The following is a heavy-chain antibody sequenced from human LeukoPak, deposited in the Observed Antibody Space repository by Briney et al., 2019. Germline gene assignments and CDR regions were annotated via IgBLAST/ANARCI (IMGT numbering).Heavy chain of an antibody. Sequence: GGSLRLSCAASGSTFSSYSMNWVRQAPGKGLEWVSSISSSSSYIYYADSVKGRFTISRDNAKNSLYLQMNSLRAEDTAVYYCARGPNTVTYKYYFDYWGQGTLVTVSS. D-gene: IGHD4-17*01. J-gene: IGHJ4*02. CDR2: ISSSSSYI. V-gene: IGHV3-21*01. CDR1: GSTFSSYS. CDR3: ARGPNTVTYKYYFDY.